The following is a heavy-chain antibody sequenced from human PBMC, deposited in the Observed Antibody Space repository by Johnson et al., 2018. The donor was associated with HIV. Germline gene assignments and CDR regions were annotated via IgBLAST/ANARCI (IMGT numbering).Heavy chain of an antibody. CDR3: TREWGMITFGGVIPRNGFDI. V-gene: IGHV3-66*01. CDR2: IYSGGST. CDR1: GFTVSSNY. J-gene: IGHJ3*02. D-gene: IGHD3-16*01. Sequence: VQLVESGGGVVRPGGSLRLSCAASGFTVSSNYMSWVRQAPGTGLAWVSVIYSGGSTSYADSVKGRFTISSDNAKNSLYLQMNSLGVEDTAVYYCTREWGMITFGGVIPRNGFDIWGPGTMVTVSS.